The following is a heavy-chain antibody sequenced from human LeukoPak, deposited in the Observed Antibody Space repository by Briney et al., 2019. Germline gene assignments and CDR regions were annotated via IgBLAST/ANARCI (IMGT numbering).Heavy chain of an antibody. D-gene: IGHD6-13*01. Sequence: SETPSLTCTVSGGSISSSSYYWGWIRQPPGKGLEWIGSIYYSGSAYYNPSLKSRVTISVDTSKNQFSLKLSSVTAADTAVYYCASTSSSWYLGWFDPWGQGTLVTVSS. J-gene: IGHJ5*02. V-gene: IGHV4-39*01. CDR3: ASTSSSWYLGWFDP. CDR2: IYYSGSA. CDR1: GGSISSSSYY.